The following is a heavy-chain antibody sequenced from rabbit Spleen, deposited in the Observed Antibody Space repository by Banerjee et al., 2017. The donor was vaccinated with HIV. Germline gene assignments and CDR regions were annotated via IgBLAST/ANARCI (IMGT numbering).Heavy chain of an antibody. D-gene: IGHD1-1*01. CDR2: IDTGSSGFT. Sequence: QSLEESGGDLVKPGASLTLTCTASGVSFSSSSYMCWVRQAPGKGLEWIACIDTGSSGFTYYATWAKGRFTCSKTSSTTVTLQMTRLTAADTATYFCARDTSSSFPSYGMDLWGPGTLVTVS. CDR1: GVSFSSSSY. V-gene: IGHV1S40*01. J-gene: IGHJ6*01. CDR3: ARDTSSSFPSYGMDL.